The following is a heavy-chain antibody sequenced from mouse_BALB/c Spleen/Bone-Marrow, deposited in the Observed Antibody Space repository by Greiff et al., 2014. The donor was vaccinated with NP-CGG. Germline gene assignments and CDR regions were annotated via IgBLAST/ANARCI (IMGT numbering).Heavy chain of an antibody. CDR2: IYPGSGNT. CDR3: ARGVYYGNYGDY. J-gene: IGHJ2*01. V-gene: IGHV1-77*01. D-gene: IGHD2-1*01. Sequence: QVQLQQPGAELARPGASVKLSCKASGYTFTDYYINWVKQRTGQGLEWIEEIYPGSGNTYYNEKFKGKATLTADKSSSTAYMQLSSLTSEDSAVYFCARGVYYGNYGDYWGQGTTLTVSS. CDR1: GYTFTDYY.